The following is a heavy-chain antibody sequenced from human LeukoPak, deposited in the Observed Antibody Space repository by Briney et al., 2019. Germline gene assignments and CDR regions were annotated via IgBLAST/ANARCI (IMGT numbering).Heavy chain of an antibody. V-gene: IGHV1-69*06. CDR3: ASSEGCSGGSCYPAYYYYYYMDV. D-gene: IGHD2-15*01. CDR1: GGTFRSYS. CDR2: SIPLFGTA. J-gene: IGHJ6*03. Sequence: GASVNLSCKASGGTFRSYSYSWVRQAPAQGRQWLGGSIPLFGTANYEQKFQSRVTITADTFTSTASMELSSLRSEDAAAYYCASSEGCSGGSCYPAYYYYYYMDVWGKGTTVTVSS.